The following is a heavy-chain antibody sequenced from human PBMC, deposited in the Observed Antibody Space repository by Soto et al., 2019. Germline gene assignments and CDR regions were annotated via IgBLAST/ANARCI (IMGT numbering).Heavy chain of an antibody. CDR2: ISYDGSNT. D-gene: IGHD3-22*01. CDR3: AKDTYYHDSSGFYIFDY. CDR1: GFTFNSYG. Sequence: QVQLVESGGGVVQPGRSLRLSCAASGFTFNSYGMHWVRQAPGKGLEWVARISYDGSNTNYLESVKGQFTISRDNSQNTVYLQMNSLRAEDTAVYYCAKDTYYHDSSGFYIFDYWGQGTLVTVSS. J-gene: IGHJ4*02. V-gene: IGHV3-30*18.